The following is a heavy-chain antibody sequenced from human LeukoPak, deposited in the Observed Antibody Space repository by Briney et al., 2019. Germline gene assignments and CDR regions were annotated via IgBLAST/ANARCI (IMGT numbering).Heavy chain of an antibody. CDR2: ISSSSSYI. Sequence: GGSLRLSCAASGFTFSSYSMNWVRRAPGKGLEWVSSISSSSSYIYYADSVKGRFTISRDNAKNSLYLQMNSLRAEDTAVYYCARGNYYDSSGYYFAEYFQHWGQGTLVTVSS. CDR3: ARGNYYDSSGYYFAEYFQH. J-gene: IGHJ1*01. CDR1: GFTFSSYS. V-gene: IGHV3-21*01. D-gene: IGHD3-22*01.